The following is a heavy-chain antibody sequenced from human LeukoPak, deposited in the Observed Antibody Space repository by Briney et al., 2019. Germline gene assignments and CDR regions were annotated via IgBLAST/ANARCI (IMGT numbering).Heavy chain of an antibody. CDR3: ARAGIYYGSGSYYSYFDY. CDR1: GFTFSSYA. V-gene: IGHV3-23*01. D-gene: IGHD3-10*01. CDR2: ITSGGGST. Sequence: GGSLRLSCAASGFTFSSYAMSWVRQAPGKGLEWVSTITSGGGSTYYADSVKGRFTISRDNSKNTLYLQMNSLRAEDTAVYYCARAGIYYGSGSYYSYFDYWGQGTLVTVSS. J-gene: IGHJ4*02.